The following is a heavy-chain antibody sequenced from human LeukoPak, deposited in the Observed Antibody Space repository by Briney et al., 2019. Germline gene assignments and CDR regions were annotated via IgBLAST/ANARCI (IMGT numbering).Heavy chain of an antibody. V-gene: IGHV5-51*01. Sequence: GESLKISCKGSGYSFTSYWIGWVRQMPGKGLEWMGIIYPGDSDTRYSPSFQGQVTTSADKSISTAYLQWSSLKASDTAMYYCARQNSSGWYSWTDYWGQEPWSPSPQ. D-gene: IGHD6-19*01. J-gene: IGHJ4*01. CDR1: GYSFTSYW. CDR3: ARQNSSGWYSWTDY. CDR2: IYPGDSDT.